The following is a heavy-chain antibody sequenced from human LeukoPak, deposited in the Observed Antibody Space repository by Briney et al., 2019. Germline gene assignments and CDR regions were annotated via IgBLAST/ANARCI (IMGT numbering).Heavy chain of an antibody. CDR1: GFTFSSYG. CDR2: ISYDGSNK. CDR3: AKDQVVVVPAGDYNWFDP. V-gene: IGHV3-30*18. Sequence: PGGSLRLSCAASGFTFSSYGMHWVRQALGKGLEWVAVISYDGSNKYYADSVKGRFTISRDNSKNTLYLQMNSLRAEDTAVYYCAKDQVVVVPAGDYNWFDPWGQGTLVTVSS. J-gene: IGHJ5*02. D-gene: IGHD2-2*01.